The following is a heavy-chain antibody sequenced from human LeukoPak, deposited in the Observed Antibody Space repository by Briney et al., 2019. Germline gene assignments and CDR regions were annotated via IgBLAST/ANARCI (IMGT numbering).Heavy chain of an antibody. CDR3: ARPQVVVLNPFDY. V-gene: IGHV3-23*01. CDR1: GFTFSTYA. Sequence: GGSLRLSCAASGFTFSTYAMSWFRQAPGKGLEWVSAITGSADRTHYADSVKGRFTTSRDNSKNIVYLQMNSLRAKDTAVYFCARPQVVVLNPFDYWGQGTLVTVSS. CDR2: ITGSADRT. D-gene: IGHD3-10*01. J-gene: IGHJ4*02.